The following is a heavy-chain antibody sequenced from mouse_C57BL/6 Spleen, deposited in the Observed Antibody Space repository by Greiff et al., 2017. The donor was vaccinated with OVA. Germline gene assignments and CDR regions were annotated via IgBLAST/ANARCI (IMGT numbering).Heavy chain of an antibody. J-gene: IGHJ1*03. D-gene: IGHD2-1*01. CDR3: ARDRGNYENWYFDV. V-gene: IGHV1-53*01. Sequence: QVQLQQPGTELVKPGASVKLSCKASGYTFTSYWMHWVKQRPGQGLEWIGNINPSNGGTNYNEKFKSKATLTVDKSSSTAYMQLSSLTSEDSAVYYCARDRGNYENWYFDVWGTGTTVTVSS. CDR2: INPSNGGT. CDR1: GYTFTSYW.